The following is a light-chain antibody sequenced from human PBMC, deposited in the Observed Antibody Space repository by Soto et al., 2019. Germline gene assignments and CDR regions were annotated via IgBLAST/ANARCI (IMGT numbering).Light chain of an antibody. CDR1: QSIAMY. J-gene: IGKJ3*01. V-gene: IGKV1-39*01. CDR2: GAS. CDR3: QQSYRTLPT. Sequence: DIQMTQSPSSLSSSLGDRVTITCRASQSIAMYLNWYQQKPGKAPNLLIFGASSLRSGAPSRFSAGGSGTEVTLPISSIQPDEVATYYLQQSYRTLPTFGPGTKVDIK.